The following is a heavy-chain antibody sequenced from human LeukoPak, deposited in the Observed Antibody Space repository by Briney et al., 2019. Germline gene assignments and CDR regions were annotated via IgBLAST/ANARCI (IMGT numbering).Heavy chain of an antibody. CDR2: INYRGST. V-gene: IGHV4-59*08. D-gene: IGHD3-9*01. CDR1: GGSINSNY. Sequence: SETLSLTCNVSGGSINSNYWSWVRQPPGKGLEWIGYINYRGSTKYNPALKSRVTMSVDTSKNQFSLKLSSVTAADTALYYCAKHEVAWFVDWGQGTLVTVSS. CDR3: AKHEVAWFVD. J-gene: IGHJ4*02.